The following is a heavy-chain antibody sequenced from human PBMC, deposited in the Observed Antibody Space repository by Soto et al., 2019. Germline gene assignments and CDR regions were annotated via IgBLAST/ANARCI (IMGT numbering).Heavy chain of an antibody. Sequence: SETLSLTCAVSGYSISSGYYWDWIRQPPGKGLEWIGSIYHSGSTYYNPSLKSRVTISVDTSKNQFSLKLSSVTAADTAVYYCARGSVSLVGATFFDYWGQGTLVTVSS. D-gene: IGHD1-26*01. CDR1: GYSISSGYY. CDR2: IYHSGST. CDR3: ARGSVSLVGATFFDY. V-gene: IGHV4-38-2*01. J-gene: IGHJ4*02.